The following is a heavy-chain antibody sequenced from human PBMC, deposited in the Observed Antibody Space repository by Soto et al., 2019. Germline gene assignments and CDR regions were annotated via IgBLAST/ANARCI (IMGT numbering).Heavy chain of an antibody. CDR1: EFIFSNYG. J-gene: IGHJ4*02. CDR2: IYYDGSNK. CDR3: AKDSNDDGSGYYGGFDY. Sequence: QVHLVESGGGVVQPGRSLRLSCAASEFIFSNYGMHWVRQAPGKGLEWVAAIYYDGSNKYYADSVKGRFTISRDNSRNTLYLQMNSLRAEDTAVYYCAKDSNDDGSGYYGGFDYWGQCTLVAVSS. D-gene: IGHD3-22*01. V-gene: IGHV3-33*06.